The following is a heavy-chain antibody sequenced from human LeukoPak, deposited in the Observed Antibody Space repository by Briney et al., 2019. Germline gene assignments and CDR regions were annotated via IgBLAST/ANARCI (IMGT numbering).Heavy chain of an antibody. J-gene: IGHJ5*02. D-gene: IGHD3-16*01. CDR1: GFTFSDFT. V-gene: IGHV3-23*01. CDR3: GKEGGA. Sequence: GRSLTLSCAASGFTFSDFTMTWVRQAPGKGPEWVSAIGGSGGSTFYADCLGGRFTIYRDKSKDMLYLQMNSLKVEDTATYYCGKEGGAWGQGTKVTVSS. CDR2: IGGSGGST.